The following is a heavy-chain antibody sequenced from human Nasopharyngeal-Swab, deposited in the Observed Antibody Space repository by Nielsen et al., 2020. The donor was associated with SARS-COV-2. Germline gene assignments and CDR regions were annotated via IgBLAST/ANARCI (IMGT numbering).Heavy chain of an antibody. J-gene: IGHJ6*02. D-gene: IGHD3-10*01. CDR1: GFTFSSYG. CDR3: ASLLWFGELPSDYYYYGMDV. CDR2: IRYDGSSK. Sequence: GGSLRLSCTASGFTFSSYGMHWVRQAPGKGLEWVAFIRYDGSSKYYADSVKGRFTISRDNAKNSLYLQMNSLRAEDTAVYYCASLLWFGELPSDYYYYGMDVWGQGTTVTVSS. V-gene: IGHV3-30*02.